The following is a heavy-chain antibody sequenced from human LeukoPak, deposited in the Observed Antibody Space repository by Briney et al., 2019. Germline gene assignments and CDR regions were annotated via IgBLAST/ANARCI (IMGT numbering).Heavy chain of an antibody. CDR3: AKNYYDSSGTY. CDR2: ISGSGGST. D-gene: IGHD3-22*01. CDR1: GFTFSSYV. V-gene: IGHV3-23*01. J-gene: IGHJ4*02. Sequence: GGSLRLSCAASGFTFSSYVMNWVRQAPGKGLEWVSAISGSGGSTYYADSVKGRFIISRDNPKNSLYLQMNSLRAEDTAVYYCAKNYYDSSGTYWGRGTLVTVSS.